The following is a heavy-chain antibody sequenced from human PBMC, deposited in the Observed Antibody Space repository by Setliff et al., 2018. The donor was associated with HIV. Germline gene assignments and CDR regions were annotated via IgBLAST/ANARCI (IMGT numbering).Heavy chain of an antibody. J-gene: IGHJ3*01. Sequence: PSETLSLTCTVSGGSISSGSYYWSWIRQPPGKGLEWIATIHYSGSTKYNPSFRNRVTISLDTSKKEFTLALTFVTAADTAIYFCAGAQSCNSCYGPHDAYDVWGRGSMVTVSS. CDR1: GGSISSGSYY. CDR2: IHYSGST. D-gene: IGHD3-22*01. V-gene: IGHV4-39*06. CDR3: AGAQSCNSCYGPHDAYDV.